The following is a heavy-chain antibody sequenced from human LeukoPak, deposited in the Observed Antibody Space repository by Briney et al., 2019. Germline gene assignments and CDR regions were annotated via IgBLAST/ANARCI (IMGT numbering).Heavy chain of an antibody. CDR1: GGSISSSSYY. CDR3: ARAGHYYDSSGYPLPDY. D-gene: IGHD3-22*01. J-gene: IGHJ4*02. CDR2: IYYSGST. V-gene: IGHV4-39*07. Sequence: PSETLSLTCTVSGGSISSSSYYWGWIRQPPGKGLEWIGSIYYSGSTYYNPSLKSRVTISVDRSKNQFSLKLSSVTAADTAVYYCARAGHYYDSSGYPLPDYWGQGTLVTVSS.